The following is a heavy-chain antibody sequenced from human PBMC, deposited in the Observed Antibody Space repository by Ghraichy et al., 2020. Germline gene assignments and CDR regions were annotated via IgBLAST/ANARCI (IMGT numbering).Heavy chain of an antibody. CDR1: GYTFTGYY. J-gene: IGHJ3*02. CDR2: INPNSGGT. Sequence: ASVKVSCKASGYTFTGYYMHWVRQAPGQGLEWMGWINPNSGGTNYAQKFQGRVTMTRDTSISTAYMELSRLRSDDTAVYYCARCGEPWLVPGGCAFDIWGQGTMVTVSS. D-gene: IGHD6-19*01. V-gene: IGHV1-2*02. CDR3: ARCGEPWLVPGGCAFDI.